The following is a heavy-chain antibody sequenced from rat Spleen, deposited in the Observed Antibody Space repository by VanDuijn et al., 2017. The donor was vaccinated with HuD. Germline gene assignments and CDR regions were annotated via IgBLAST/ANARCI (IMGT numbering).Heavy chain of an antibody. CDR2: ISYDGGST. CDR1: GFTFSDYY. CDR3: SRHNSGYGVMDA. J-gene: IGHJ4*01. D-gene: IGHD4-3*01. V-gene: IGHV5-20*01. Sequence: EVHLVQSDGGLVQPGRSLKLSCAASGFTFSDYYMAWVRQGPTKGLEGVATISYDGGSTYYRDSVKGRFTISRDNAKRNLYLQMESLRSEDTATYYCSRHNSGYGVMDAWGQGASVTVSS.